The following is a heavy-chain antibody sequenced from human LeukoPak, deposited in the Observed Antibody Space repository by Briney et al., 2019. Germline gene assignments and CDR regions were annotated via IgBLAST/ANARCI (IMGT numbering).Heavy chain of an antibody. CDR3: AREVRGMDV. CDR1: GASMSDFY. Sequence: SETLSLTCSVSGASMSDFYWNWLRQPPGKGLEWIGFTQYTGNTNYNPSLKSRVTISVDLSKSQFSLKLTSVTAADTAVYYCAREVRGMDVWGQGTTVPVSS. J-gene: IGHJ6*02. V-gene: IGHV4-59*01. D-gene: IGHD2-21*01. CDR2: TQYTGNT.